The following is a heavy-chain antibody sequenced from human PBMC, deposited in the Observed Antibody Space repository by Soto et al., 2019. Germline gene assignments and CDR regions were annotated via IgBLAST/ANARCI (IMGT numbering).Heavy chain of an antibody. V-gene: IGHV6-1*01. CDR1: GDSVSSNSAA. D-gene: IGHD2-2*02. CDR2: TYYRSKWYN. CDR3: ARGLGYCSSTSCYTGRNYYGMDV. Sequence: SQTLSLTCAISGDSVSSNSAAWNWIRQSPSRGLEWLGRTYYRSKWYNDYAVSVKSRITINPDTSKNQFSLQLNSVTPEDTAVYYCARGLGYCSSTSCYTGRNYYGMDVWGQGTTVTAP. J-gene: IGHJ6*02.